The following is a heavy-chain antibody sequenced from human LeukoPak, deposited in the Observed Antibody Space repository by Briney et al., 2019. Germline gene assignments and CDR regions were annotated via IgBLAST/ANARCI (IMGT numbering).Heavy chain of an antibody. V-gene: IGHV1-46*01. D-gene: IGHD2-21*02. CDR1: GYTFTSYY. Sequence: GASVKVSCKASGYTFTSYYMHWVRQAPGQGLEWMGIINPSGGSTSYAQKFQGRVTMTRNMSTSTVYMELSSLRSEDTAVYYCARDNLAYCGGDCYSGSGPFDPWGQGTLATVSS. J-gene: IGHJ5*02. CDR2: INPSGGST. CDR3: ARDNLAYCGGDCYSGSGPFDP.